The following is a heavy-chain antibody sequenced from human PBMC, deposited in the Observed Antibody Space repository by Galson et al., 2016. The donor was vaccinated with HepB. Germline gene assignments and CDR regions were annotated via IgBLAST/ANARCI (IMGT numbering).Heavy chain of an antibody. CDR2: INQDGSEN. Sequence: SLRLSCAASGFTLDHYAMHWVRQAPGKGLEWVAMINQDGSENYYVDSVKGRFTISRDNAKNSLFLQMNSLRAEDTAIYYCARVGPPPEGYPSHWGGMDVWGQGTTVTVSS. CDR3: ARVGPPPEGYPSHWGGMDV. D-gene: IGHD3-16*01. V-gene: IGHV3-7*03. CDR1: GFTLDHYA. J-gene: IGHJ6*02.